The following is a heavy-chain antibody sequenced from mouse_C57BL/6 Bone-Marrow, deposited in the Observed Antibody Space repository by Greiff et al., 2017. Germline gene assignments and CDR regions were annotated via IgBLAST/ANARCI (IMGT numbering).Heavy chain of an antibody. CDR1: GYSFTDYN. J-gene: IGHJ4*01. Sequence: VQLQQSGPELVKPGASVKISCKASGYSFTDYNMTWVKQSTGKSLEWIGVINPNYGTTSYNQKFKGKDTLTVDPSSSTAYMQLNSLTSEDSAVYYCARIPLNYNSSSYYYAMDYWGQGTSVTVSS. D-gene: IGHD1-1*01. CDR3: ARIPLNYNSSSYYYAMDY. CDR2: INPNYGTT. V-gene: IGHV1-39*01.